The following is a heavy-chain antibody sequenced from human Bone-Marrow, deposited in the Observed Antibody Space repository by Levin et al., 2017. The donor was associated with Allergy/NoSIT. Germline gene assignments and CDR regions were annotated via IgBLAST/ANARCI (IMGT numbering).Heavy chain of an antibody. V-gene: IGHV4-59*01. J-gene: IGHJ4*02. D-gene: IGHD6-19*01. CDR3: ARDSSGWYGGLDY. Sequence: PSETLSLTCTVSGGSISSYYWSWIRQPPGQGLEWIGYIYYSGSTNYNPSLKSRVTISVDTSKNQFSLKLSSVTAADTAVDYCARDSSGWYGGLDYWGQGTLVTVSS. CDR2: IYYSGST. CDR1: GGSISSYY.